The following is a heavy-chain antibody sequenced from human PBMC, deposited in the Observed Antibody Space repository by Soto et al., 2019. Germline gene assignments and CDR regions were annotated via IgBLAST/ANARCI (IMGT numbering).Heavy chain of an antibody. J-gene: IGHJ6*02. Sequence: ASVKVSCKASGYTFTGYYMHWMRQAPGQGLEWMGWINPNSGGTNYAQKFQGWVTMTRDTSISTAYMELSRLRSDDTAVYYCAIAYGYSSSSYYYYGMDVWGQGTTVTV. CDR3: AIAYGYSSSSYYYYGMDV. CDR1: GYTFTGYY. D-gene: IGHD6-6*01. CDR2: INPNSGGT. V-gene: IGHV1-2*04.